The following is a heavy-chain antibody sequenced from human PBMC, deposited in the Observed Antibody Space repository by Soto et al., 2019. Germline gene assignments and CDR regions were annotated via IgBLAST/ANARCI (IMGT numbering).Heavy chain of an antibody. CDR1: GFTFSSYA. D-gene: IGHD2-15*01. Sequence: DVQLLESGGGLVQPEGSLRLSCAASGFTFSSYAMGWVRQGPGKGLEWVAVVSIGGSTHYADSVRGRFTISRDNPKNTLSLQMNSLTAEDTAVYFCAKRRGAGGHFDYWGQGALDTISS. J-gene: IGHJ4*02. CDR3: AKRRGAGGHFDY. CDR2: VSIGGST. V-gene: IGHV3-23*01.